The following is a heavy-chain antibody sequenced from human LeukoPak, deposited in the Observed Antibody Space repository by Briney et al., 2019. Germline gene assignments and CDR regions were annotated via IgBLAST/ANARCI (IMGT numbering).Heavy chain of an antibody. CDR3: ARDATNLIAAAAAGY. J-gene: IGHJ4*02. D-gene: IGHD6-13*01. CDR2: ISSSSSYI. CDR1: GFTFSSYS. V-gene: IGHV3-21*01. Sequence: PGGSLRLSCAASGFTFSSYSMNWVRQAPGKGLEWVSSISSSSSYIYYADSVKGRFTISRDNAKNSLYLQMNSLRAEDTAVYYCARDATNLIAAAAAGYWGQGTLVTVSS.